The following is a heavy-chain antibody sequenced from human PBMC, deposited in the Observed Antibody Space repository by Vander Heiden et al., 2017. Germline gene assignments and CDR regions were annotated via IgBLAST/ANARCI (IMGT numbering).Heavy chain of an antibody. CDR1: GGSFRGYY. J-gene: IGHJ4*02. V-gene: IGHV4-34*01. Sequence: QVQLQHCGAGLLKPSETLSLTCAVYGGSFRGYYWSWIRQPPGKGLEWIGEINHSGSTNYNPSLKSRVTISVDTSKNQFSLKLSSVTAADTAVYYCARSTTNYGGNSGYWGQGTLVTVSS. D-gene: IGHD4-17*01. CDR2: INHSGST. CDR3: ARSTTNYGGNSGY.